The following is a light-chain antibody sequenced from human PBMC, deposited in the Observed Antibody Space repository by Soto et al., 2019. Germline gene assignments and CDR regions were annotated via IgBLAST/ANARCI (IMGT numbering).Light chain of an antibody. CDR3: QQYDSYSYT. CDR2: KAS. CDR1: QSISSW. Sequence: DIQMTQSPSTLSASVGDRVTITCRASQSISSWLAWYQQKPGKAPKLLIYKASSLESGVPSRFSGSGSGTEFTLTIRSLQPDDFATYYCQQYDSYSYTFGQGTKLEI. V-gene: IGKV1-5*03. J-gene: IGKJ2*01.